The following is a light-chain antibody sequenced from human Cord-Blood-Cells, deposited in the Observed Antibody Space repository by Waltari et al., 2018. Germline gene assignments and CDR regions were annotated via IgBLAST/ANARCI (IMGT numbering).Light chain of an antibody. CDR3: SSYAGSNNLV. CDR1: SSDVGGYNY. V-gene: IGLV2-8*01. Sequence: QSALTQPPSASGSPGQSVTISCTGPSSDVGGYNYVSWYQQHPDKAPKLMIYEGSKRPSGVPDRFSGSKAGNTASLTVSGLQAEDEADYYCSSYAGSNNLVFGGGTKLTVL. J-gene: IGLJ3*02. CDR2: EGS.